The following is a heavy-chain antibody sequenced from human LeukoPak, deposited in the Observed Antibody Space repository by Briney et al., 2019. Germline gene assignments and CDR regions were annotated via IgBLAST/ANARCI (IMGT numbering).Heavy chain of an antibody. J-gene: IGHJ6*02. CDR2: IYYSGST. CDR3: ARGPHYHDSSGYSPSYSYAMDV. D-gene: IGHD3-22*01. V-gene: IGHV4-59*01. Sequence: SETLSLTCTVSGGSISSYYWSWIRQPPGKGLEWIGYIYYSGSTNYNPSLRSRVTISVDTSKNQFSLDLRSVTAADTAGYYCARGPHYHDSSGYSPSYSYAMDVWGQGTTVTVSS. CDR1: GGSISSYY.